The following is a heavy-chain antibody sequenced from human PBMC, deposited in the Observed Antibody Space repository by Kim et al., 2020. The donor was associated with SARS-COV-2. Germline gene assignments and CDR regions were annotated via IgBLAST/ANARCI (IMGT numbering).Heavy chain of an antibody. CDR3: ARIKGDEDY. J-gene: IGHJ4*02. V-gene: IGHV3-48*03. D-gene: IGHD3-16*01. CDR2: STR. Sequence: STRYYADCEKSSFTISRDNAKNSLYLQMNSRRAEDTAVYYCARIKGDEDYWGQGTLVTVSS.